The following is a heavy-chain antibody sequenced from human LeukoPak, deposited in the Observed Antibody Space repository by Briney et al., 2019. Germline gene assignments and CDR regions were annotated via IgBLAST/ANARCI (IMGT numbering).Heavy chain of an antibody. V-gene: IGHV4-39*07. Sequence: SETLSLTCTVSGGSISSSSYYWGWIRQPPGKGLEWIGSIYYSGSTYYNPSLKSRVTISVDTSKNQFSLKLSSVTAADTAVYYCARDLRYFDWLLSPFFDYWGQGTLVTVSS. D-gene: IGHD3-9*01. J-gene: IGHJ4*02. CDR1: GGSISSSSYY. CDR2: IYYSGST. CDR3: ARDLRYFDWLLSPFFDY.